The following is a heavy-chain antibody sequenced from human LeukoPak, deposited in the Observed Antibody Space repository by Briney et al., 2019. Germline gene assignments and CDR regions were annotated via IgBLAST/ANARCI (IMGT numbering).Heavy chain of an antibody. CDR3: ARGLYSSVWLEDNWFGP. CDR2: IYYGWST. Sequence: SETLSLTCTASGGSIRSYYWSWIRQPPGKGLEWIGYIYYGWSTNYNPSLKSRVSISVDTSKNQFSLKLRSVTAADTAVYYCARGLYSSVWLEDNWFGPWGQGTLVTVSS. CDR1: GGSIRSYY. V-gene: IGHV4-59*08. D-gene: IGHD6-19*01. J-gene: IGHJ5*02.